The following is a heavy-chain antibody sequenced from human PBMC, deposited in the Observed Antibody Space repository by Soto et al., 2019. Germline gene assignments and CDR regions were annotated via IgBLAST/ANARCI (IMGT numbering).Heavy chain of an antibody. V-gene: IGHV4-4*02. CDR2: IYHSGST. J-gene: IGHJ4*02. D-gene: IGHD3-22*01. CDR1: GGSISSNNW. CDR3: ARTSSYSSGYYDY. Sequence: PSETLSLTCAVSGGSISSNNWWSWVRRPPGKGLEWIGEIYHSGSTNYNPSLKSRVTISVDKSKNQFSLKLTSVTAADTAVYYCARTSSYSSGYYDYWGQGTLVTVSS.